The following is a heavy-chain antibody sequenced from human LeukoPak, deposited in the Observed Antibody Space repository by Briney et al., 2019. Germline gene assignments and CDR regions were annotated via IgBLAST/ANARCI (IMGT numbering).Heavy chain of an antibody. CDR3: ARDGSGRVPEMSAPDY. V-gene: IGHV3-48*03. Sequence: GGSLRLSCAASGFTFSNYEMNWVRQAPGKGLEWVSYISSSGSTIYYADSVKGRFTISRDNAKNSLYLQMNSLRAEDTAVYYCARDGSGRVPEMSAPDYWGQGTLVTVSS. J-gene: IGHJ4*02. CDR2: ISSSGSTI. D-gene: IGHD3-10*01. CDR1: GFTFSNYE.